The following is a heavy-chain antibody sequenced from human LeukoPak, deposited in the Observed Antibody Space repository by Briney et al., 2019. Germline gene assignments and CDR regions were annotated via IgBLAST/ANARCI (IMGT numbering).Heavy chain of an antibody. CDR1: GGSVSSGSYY. CDR2: IYDSGST. Sequence: PSGTLSFTCPVSGGSVSSGSYYWGWIRQPPGKGLEWIGGIYDSGSTYYNPSLKSRVTISVDTSKSQFSLKLSSVTAADTAVYYCARPHYYDSSGYYLDAFDIWGQGTMVTVSS. V-gene: IGHV4-39*01. CDR3: ARPHYYDSSGYYLDAFDI. D-gene: IGHD3-22*01. J-gene: IGHJ3*02.